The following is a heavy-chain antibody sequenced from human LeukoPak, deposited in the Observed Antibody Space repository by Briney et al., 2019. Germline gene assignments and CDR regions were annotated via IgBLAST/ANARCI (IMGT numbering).Heavy chain of an antibody. CDR2: IYYSGST. Sequence: SETLSLTCTVSGGSISSYYWSWIRQPPGKGLEWIGYIYYSGSTNYNPSLKSRVTISVDTSKNQFSLKLSSVTAADTAVYYCARAENDYYDSSGYYSHRGQGTLVTVSS. J-gene: IGHJ4*02. CDR1: GGSISSYY. V-gene: IGHV4-59*01. CDR3: ARAENDYYDSSGYYSH. D-gene: IGHD3-22*01.